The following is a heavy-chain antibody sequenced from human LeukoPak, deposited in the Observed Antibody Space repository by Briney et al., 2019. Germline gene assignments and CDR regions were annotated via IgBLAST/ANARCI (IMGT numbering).Heavy chain of an antibody. D-gene: IGHD6-19*01. CDR2: ISNTGST. CDR1: GGSISAYY. CDR3: ARAWYPSGWLVIDP. Sequence: PSETLSLTCTVSGGSISAYYWSWIRQPPGKGLEWIGYISNTGSTNYNPSLKSRVSISVDTSKNQFSLDVSSVTSADSAVYYCARAWYPSGWLVIDPWGQGTLVTVSS. J-gene: IGHJ5*02. V-gene: IGHV4-59*01.